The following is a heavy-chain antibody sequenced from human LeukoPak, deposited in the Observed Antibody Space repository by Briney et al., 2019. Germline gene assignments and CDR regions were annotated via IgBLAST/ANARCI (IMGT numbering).Heavy chain of an antibody. CDR2: INPNSGGT. CDR3: ASHFDYYDSSGYFDY. Sequence: ASVKVSCKASGYTFTGYYMHWVRQAPGQGLEWMGWINPNSGGTNYAQKFQGRVTMTRDTSISTAYMELSRLRSDDTAVYYCASHFDYYDSSGYFDYWGQGTLATVSS. J-gene: IGHJ4*02. V-gene: IGHV1-2*02. CDR1: GYTFTGYY. D-gene: IGHD3-22*01.